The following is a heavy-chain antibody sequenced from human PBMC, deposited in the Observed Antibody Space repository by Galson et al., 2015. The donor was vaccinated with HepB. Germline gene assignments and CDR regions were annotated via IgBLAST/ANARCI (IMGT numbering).Heavy chain of an antibody. Sequence: SLRLSCAASGFTFSDYYMSWIRQAPGKGLEWVSYISSSGSTIYYADSVKGRFTISRDNAKNSLYLQMNSLRAEDTAVYYCAREEGSSWFFARYNDYWGQGTLVTVSS. D-gene: IGHD6-13*01. V-gene: IGHV3-11*01. CDR3: AREEGSSWFFARYNDY. J-gene: IGHJ4*02. CDR2: ISSSGSTI. CDR1: GFTFSDYY.